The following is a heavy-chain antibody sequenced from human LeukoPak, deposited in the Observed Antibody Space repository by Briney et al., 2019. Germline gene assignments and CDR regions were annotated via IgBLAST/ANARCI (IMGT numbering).Heavy chain of an antibody. D-gene: IGHD2-2*01. V-gene: IGHV3-23*01. J-gene: IGHJ5*02. CDR3: AKDRRDIVVVPALGFDP. Sequence: GGSLRLSCAASGFTFSSYAMSWVRQAPGKGLEWVSAISGSGGSTYYADSVKGRFTISRDNSKNTLYLQMNSLRAEDTVVYYCAKDRRDIVVVPALGFDPWGQGTLVTVSS. CDR1: GFTFSSYA. CDR2: ISGSGGST.